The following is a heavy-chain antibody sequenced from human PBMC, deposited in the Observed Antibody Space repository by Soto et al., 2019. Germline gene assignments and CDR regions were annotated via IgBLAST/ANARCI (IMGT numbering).Heavy chain of an antibody. J-gene: IGHJ4*02. V-gene: IGHV3-15*01. Sequence: PGGSLRLSCAASGFTFSNAWMSWVRQAPGKGLEWVGRIKSKTDGGTTDYAAPVKGRFTISRDDSKNTLYLQMNSLKTEDTAVYYCTTGTPDGGYGYWGYWGQGTLVTVSS. CDR2: IKSKTDGGTT. CDR1: GFTFSNAW. D-gene: IGHD5-18*01. CDR3: TTGTPDGGYGYWGY.